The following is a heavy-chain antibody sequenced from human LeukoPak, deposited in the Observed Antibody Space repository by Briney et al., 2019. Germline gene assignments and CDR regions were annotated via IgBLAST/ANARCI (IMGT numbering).Heavy chain of an antibody. D-gene: IGHD6-13*01. V-gene: IGHV3-9*01. Sequence: GGSLRLSCAASGFTFDDYAMHWDRQAPGKGLEWVSGISWNSGSIGYADSVKGRFTISRDNAKNSLYLQMNSLRAEDTALYYCAKLAGAAGKGAFDYLGQGTLVTVSS. J-gene: IGHJ4*01. CDR1: GFTFDDYA. CDR2: ISWNSGSI. CDR3: AKLAGAAGKGAFDY.